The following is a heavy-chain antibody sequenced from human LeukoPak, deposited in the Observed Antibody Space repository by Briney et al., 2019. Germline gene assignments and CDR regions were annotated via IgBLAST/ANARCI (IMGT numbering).Heavy chain of an antibody. J-gene: IGHJ3*02. CDR3: APLNTGYSSSSTDAFDI. V-gene: IGHV3-23*01. D-gene: IGHD6-6*01. CDR2: ISGSGGST. Sequence: GGPLRLSCAASGFTFSSYAMSWVRQAPGKGLEWVSAISGSGGSTYYADSVKGRFTISRDNSKNTLYLQMNSLRAEDTAVYYCAPLNTGYSSSSTDAFDIWGQGTMVTVSS. CDR1: GFTFSSYA.